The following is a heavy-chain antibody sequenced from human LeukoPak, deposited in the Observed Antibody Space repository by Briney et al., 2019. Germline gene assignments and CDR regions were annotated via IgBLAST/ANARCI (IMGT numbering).Heavy chain of an antibody. CDR2: MNPNSGNT. Sequence: ASVKVSCKASGGTFSSYAISWVRQATGQGLEWMGWMNPNSGNTGYAQKFQGRVTMTRNTSISTAYMELSSLRSEDTAVYYCARVRGMYSSSAHLLGYWGQGTLVTVSS. CDR1: GGTFSSYA. CDR3: ARVRGMYSSSAHLLGY. D-gene: IGHD6-6*01. V-gene: IGHV1-8*02. J-gene: IGHJ4*02.